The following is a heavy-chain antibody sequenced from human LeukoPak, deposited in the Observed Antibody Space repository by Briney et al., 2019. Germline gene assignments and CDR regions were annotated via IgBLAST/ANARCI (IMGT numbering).Heavy chain of an antibody. CDR1: GGTFSSYA. Sequence: GASVKVSCKASGGTFSSYAISWVRQAPGQGPEWMGGIIPILGTANYAQKFQGRVTITADESTSTAYMELSSLRSEDTAVYYCASARGVGATTDAFDIWGQGTMVTVSS. V-gene: IGHV1-69*13. J-gene: IGHJ3*02. CDR2: IIPILGTA. CDR3: ASARGVGATTDAFDI. D-gene: IGHD1-26*01.